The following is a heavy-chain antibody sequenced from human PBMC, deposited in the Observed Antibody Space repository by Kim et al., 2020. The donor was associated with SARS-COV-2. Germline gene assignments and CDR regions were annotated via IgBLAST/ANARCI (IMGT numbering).Heavy chain of an antibody. Sequence: GGSLRLSCVASGFTFSDYWVSWVRQAPGKGLEWVANIKQDGNDKYYVDSVRGRFTISRDNAWNSLFLQMDSLRVDDTAVYYCVRDFDYWGQGTLVTVSS. J-gene: IGHJ4*02. CDR2: IKQDGNDK. CDR1: GFTFSDYW. CDR3: VRDFDY. V-gene: IGHV3-7*01.